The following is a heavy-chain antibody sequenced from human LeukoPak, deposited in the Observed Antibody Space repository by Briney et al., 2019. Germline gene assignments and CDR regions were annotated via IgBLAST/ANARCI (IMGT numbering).Heavy chain of an antibody. Sequence: GSLRLSCAASGFTFANYWMHWVRQAPGKGLVWVSRIDIDGTGTSYADSVKGRFTISRDNAKNTVSLQMNSLKAEDTAVYYCAREWWGTVTTFDYWGQGTLVTVSS. CDR2: IDIDGTGT. CDR1: GFTFANYW. CDR3: AREWWGTVTTFDY. J-gene: IGHJ4*02. D-gene: IGHD4-17*01. V-gene: IGHV3-74*01.